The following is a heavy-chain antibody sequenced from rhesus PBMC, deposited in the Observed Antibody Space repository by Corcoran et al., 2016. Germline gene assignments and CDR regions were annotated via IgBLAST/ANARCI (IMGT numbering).Heavy chain of an antibody. CDR2: IGGCSESP. V-gene: IGHV4-165*01. CDR1: GGSINDYW. CDR3: VIDSYSGGWLFDY. D-gene: IGHD6-37*01. J-gene: IGHJ4*01. Sequence: QVQLQESGPGLVKPSETLSLTCAVSGGSINDYWWGWIRQPPGKGLEWIGYIGGCSESPNYPPSLTSHVTISPDTSKNQFSLKLSSVTAADTAVYYCVIDSYSGGWLFDYWGQGVLVTVSS.